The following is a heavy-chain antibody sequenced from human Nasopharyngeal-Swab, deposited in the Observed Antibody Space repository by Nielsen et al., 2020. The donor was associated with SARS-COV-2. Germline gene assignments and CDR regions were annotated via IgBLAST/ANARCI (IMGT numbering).Heavy chain of an antibody. D-gene: IGHD5-18*01. Sequence: GSLRLSCDVSGISISSSHWWSWVRQSPRKGLQWIGEVYHGSSPNYNPSLKSRVTISVDTSKNQFSLKLSSVTAADTAVYYCARGQLWLDYWGQGTLVTVSS. CDR2: VYHGSSP. CDR3: ARGQLWLDY. CDR1: GISISSSHW. V-gene: IGHV4-4*02. J-gene: IGHJ4*02.